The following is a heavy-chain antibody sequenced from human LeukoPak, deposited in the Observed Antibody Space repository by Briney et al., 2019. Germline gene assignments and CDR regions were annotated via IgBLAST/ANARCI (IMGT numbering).Heavy chain of an antibody. J-gene: IGHJ3*02. CDR2: IDAGNGRT. CDR1: GYDFTKYA. V-gene: IGHV1-3*03. Sequence: ASVKVSCKASGYDFTKYAVQWVRQAPGQRLEWMGWIDAGNGRTKYSQDFQGRVTITRDTSASMAYMELSSLRSDDMAVYYCASATTVVGPDACDIWGQGTMVTVSS. CDR3: ASATTVVGPDACDI. D-gene: IGHD4-23*01.